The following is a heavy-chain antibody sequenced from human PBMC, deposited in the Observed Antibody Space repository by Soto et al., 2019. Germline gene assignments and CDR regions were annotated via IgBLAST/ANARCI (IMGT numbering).Heavy chain of an antibody. Sequence: TSETLSLTCAVYGGSFIGYYWSLSRQPAVKGLEWIGEINHSGNTNYNPSLKSRVTISVDTSKNQLFLNLSSVTAADTAMYYCARHHVRGRTIAGAAEFWGQGTLVTVSS. D-gene: IGHD6-13*01. CDR1: GGSFIGYY. CDR3: ARHHVRGRTIAGAAEF. J-gene: IGHJ4*02. CDR2: INHSGNT. V-gene: IGHV4-34*01.